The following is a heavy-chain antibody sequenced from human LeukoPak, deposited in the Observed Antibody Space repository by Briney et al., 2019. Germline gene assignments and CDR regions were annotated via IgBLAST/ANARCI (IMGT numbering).Heavy chain of an antibody. CDR1: GYSFTSYW. D-gene: IGHD2-21*01. V-gene: IGHV5-51*01. CDR2: IYPGDSDT. J-gene: IGHJ3*02. CDR3: ARQEVTLVERPVVNAFDI. Sequence: GESLKISCKGSGYSFTSYWIGWVRQMPGKGLEWMGIIYPGDSDTRYSPSFQGQVTISADKSISTAYLQWSSLKASDTAMYYCARQEVTLVERPVVNAFDIWGQGTMVTVSS.